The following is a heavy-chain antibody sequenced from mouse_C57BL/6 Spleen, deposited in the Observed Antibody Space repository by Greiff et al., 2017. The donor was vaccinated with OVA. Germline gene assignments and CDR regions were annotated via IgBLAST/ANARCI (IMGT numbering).Heavy chain of an antibody. CDR1: GYTFTNYW. CDR3: GRTGGGHFDY. D-gene: IGHD3-1*01. V-gene: IGHV1-63*01. J-gene: IGHJ2*01. CDR2: IYPGGGYT. Sequence: QLELQQSGTELVRPGTSVKMSCKASGYTFTNYWIGWAKQRPGHGLEWIGDIYPGGGYTNYNEKFKGQATLTADKSSSTAYMQFSSLTSEASAIYYCGRTGGGHFDYWGQGTTLTVSS.